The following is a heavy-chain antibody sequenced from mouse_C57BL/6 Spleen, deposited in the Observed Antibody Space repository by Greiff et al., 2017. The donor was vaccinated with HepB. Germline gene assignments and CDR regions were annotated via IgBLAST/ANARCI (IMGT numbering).Heavy chain of an antibody. CDR3: ARCDGYSRFAY. CDR1: GFTFSDYG. J-gene: IGHJ3*01. Sequence: EVQRVESGGGLVKPGGSLKLSCAASGFTFSDYGMHWVRQPPEKGLEWVAYISSGSSTIYYADTVKGRFTISRDNAKNTLFLQMTSLRSEDTAMYYCARCDGYSRFAYWGQGTLVTVSA. V-gene: IGHV5-17*01. CDR2: ISSGSSTI. D-gene: IGHD2-3*01.